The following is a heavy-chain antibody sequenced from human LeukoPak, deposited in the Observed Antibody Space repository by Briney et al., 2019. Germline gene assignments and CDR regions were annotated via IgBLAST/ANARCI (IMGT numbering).Heavy chain of an antibody. CDR3: ASTKRCSTTCPLDY. J-gene: IGHJ4*02. CDR1: GGSFRGYY. V-gene: IGHV4-34*01. Sequence: SETLSLTCAVYGGSFRGYYWSWIRQPPGKGLEWIGEINHSGSTNYNPSLKSRVTISLDTSMKKFSLKLNSVTAADTAVYYCASTKRCSTTCPLDYWGQGTLVTVSS. CDR2: INHSGST. D-gene: IGHD2-2*01.